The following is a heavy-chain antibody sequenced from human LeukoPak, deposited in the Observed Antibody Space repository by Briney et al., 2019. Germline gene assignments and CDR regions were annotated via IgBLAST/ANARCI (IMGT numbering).Heavy chain of an antibody. CDR2: ISAGNGNT. D-gene: IGHD5-18*01. CDR3: ARGHLDRGYSINWFDP. V-gene: IGHV1-3*01. Sequence: ASVKVSCKASGYTFTSYAMHWVRQAPGQRLEWMGWISAGNGNTKYSQKFQGRVTITRDTSASTAYMELSSLRSEDTAVYYCARGHLDRGYSINWFDPWGQGTLVTVSS. CDR1: GYTFTSYA. J-gene: IGHJ5*02.